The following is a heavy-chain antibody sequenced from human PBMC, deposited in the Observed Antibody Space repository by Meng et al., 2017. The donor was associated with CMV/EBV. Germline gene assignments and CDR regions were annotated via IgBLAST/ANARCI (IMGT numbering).Heavy chain of an antibody. J-gene: IGHJ4*02. CDR3: ARGEQWLARIFDY. CDR2: INHSGST. V-gene: IGHV4-34*01. CDR1: GGAISSYY. Sequence: GSLRLSCTVSGGAISSYYWNWIRQPPGKGLEWIGEINHSGSTNYNPSLKSRVTISVDTSKNQFSLKLSSVTAADTAVYYCARGEQWLARIFDYWGQGTLVTVSS. D-gene: IGHD6-19*01.